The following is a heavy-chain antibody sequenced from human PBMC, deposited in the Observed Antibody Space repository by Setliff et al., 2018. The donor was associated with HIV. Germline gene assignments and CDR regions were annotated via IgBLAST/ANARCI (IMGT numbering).Heavy chain of an antibody. CDR3: ARDFAGYDILTGYTPRYAFDI. J-gene: IGHJ3*02. CDR2: INPNSGGT. Sequence: ASVKVSCKASGYTFTSYGISWVRQAPGHGLEWMGWINPNSGGTNYAQKFQGRVTMTRDPSISTAYMELSRLRSDDTAVYYCARDFAGYDILTGYTPRYAFDIGGQGTTVTVS. D-gene: IGHD3-9*01. V-gene: IGHV1-2*02. CDR1: GYTFTSYG.